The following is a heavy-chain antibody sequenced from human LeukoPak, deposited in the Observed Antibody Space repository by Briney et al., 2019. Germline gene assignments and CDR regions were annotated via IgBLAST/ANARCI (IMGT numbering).Heavy chain of an antibody. CDR3: ARGTVGANPFDY. Sequence: GGSLRLSCAASGFTFSSYGMHWVRQAPGKGLEWVAVIWYGGSNKYYADSVKGRFTISRDNSKNTLYLQMNSLRAEDTAVYYCARGTVGANPFDYWGQGTLVTVSS. CDR1: GFTFSSYG. CDR2: IWYGGSNK. D-gene: IGHD1-26*01. V-gene: IGHV3-33*08. J-gene: IGHJ4*02.